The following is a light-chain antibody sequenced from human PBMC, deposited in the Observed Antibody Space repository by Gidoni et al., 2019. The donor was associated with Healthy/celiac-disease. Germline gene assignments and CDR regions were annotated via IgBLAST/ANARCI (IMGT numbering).Light chain of an antibody. Sequence: QSALTQPSSVSGSPVQSITISCTGTSSDVGSYNLVSWYQQHPGKAPKLMIYEGSKRHSGVSNRFSGSKSGNTAYMTISGLQAEDEADYYCCSYAGSTNWVFGGGTKLTVL. J-gene: IGLJ3*02. CDR2: EGS. V-gene: IGLV2-23*01. CDR1: SSDVGSYNL. CDR3: CSYAGSTNWV.